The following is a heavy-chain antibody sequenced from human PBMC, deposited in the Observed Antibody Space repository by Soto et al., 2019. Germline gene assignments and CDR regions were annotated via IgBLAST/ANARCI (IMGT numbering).Heavy chain of an antibody. J-gene: IGHJ4*02. CDR1: GFTFSSYA. D-gene: IGHD3-3*01. Sequence: GSLRLACAASGFTFSSYAMSWVRQAPGKGLEWVSAISGSGGSTYYADSVKGRFTISRDNSKNTLYLQMNSLRAEDTAVYYCAKDPLVLRFLEWLDFAYWGKGTLVTVSS. CDR3: AKDPLVLRFLEWLDFAY. V-gene: IGHV3-23*01. CDR2: ISGSGGST.